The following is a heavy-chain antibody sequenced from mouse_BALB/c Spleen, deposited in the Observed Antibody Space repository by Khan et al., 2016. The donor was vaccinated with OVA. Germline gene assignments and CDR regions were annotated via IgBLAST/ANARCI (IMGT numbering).Heavy chain of an antibody. CDR1: GYTFTNYW. V-gene: IGHV1-5*01. D-gene: IGHD2-1*01. Sequence: LQQSGTVLARPGASVKMSCKASGYTFTNYWMHWVKQRPGQGLEWIGTIFPGNSDTTYNQKFTGKAKLTAVTYTSTAYMELSSLTNEDSAVYYCARNGFGNYEIWDYWGQGTTLTVSS. J-gene: IGHJ2*01. CDR2: IFPGNSDT. CDR3: ARNGFGNYEIWDY.